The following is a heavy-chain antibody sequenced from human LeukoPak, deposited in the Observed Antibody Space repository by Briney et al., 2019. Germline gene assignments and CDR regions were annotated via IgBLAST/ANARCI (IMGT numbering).Heavy chain of an antibody. V-gene: IGHV1-18*04. CDR1: GYTFTSYY. D-gene: IGHD6-19*01. Sequence: GASVKVSCKASGYTFTSYYMHWARQAPGQGLEWMGWISAYNGNTNYAQKLQGRVTMTTDTSTSTAYMELRSLRSDDTAVYYCAKSSSFAQKSAFDIWGQGTMVTVSS. J-gene: IGHJ3*02. CDR3: AKSSSFAQKSAFDI. CDR2: ISAYNGNT.